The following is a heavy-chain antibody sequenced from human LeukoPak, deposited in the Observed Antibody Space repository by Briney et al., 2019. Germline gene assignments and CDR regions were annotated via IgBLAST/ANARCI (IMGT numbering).Heavy chain of an antibody. CDR2: ISYDGSNK. CDR3: ARDKSITMIVDIDY. V-gene: IGHV3-30*04. J-gene: IGHJ4*02. D-gene: IGHD3-22*01. Sequence: SGGSLRLSCAASGFTFSSYAMHWVRQAPGKGLEWVAVISYDGSNKYYADSVKGRFTISRDNSKNTLYLQMNSLRAEDTAVYCCARDKSITMIVDIDYWGQGTLVTVSS. CDR1: GFTFSSYA.